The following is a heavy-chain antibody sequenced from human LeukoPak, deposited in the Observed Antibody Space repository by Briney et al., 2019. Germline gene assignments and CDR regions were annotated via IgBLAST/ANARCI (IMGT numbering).Heavy chain of an antibody. D-gene: IGHD3-22*01. Sequence: ASVKVSCKASGYTFTDYYMHWVRQAPGQGLEWLGWINPNSGGTNYAQKFRGRVTMTRDTSISTAYMELSRLTSDDTAVYYCARVYLGVYYYGSSGYSHLDYWGQGTLVTVSS. J-gene: IGHJ4*02. CDR3: ARVYLGVYYYGSSGYSHLDY. CDR1: GYTFTDYY. CDR2: INPNSGGT. V-gene: IGHV1-2*02.